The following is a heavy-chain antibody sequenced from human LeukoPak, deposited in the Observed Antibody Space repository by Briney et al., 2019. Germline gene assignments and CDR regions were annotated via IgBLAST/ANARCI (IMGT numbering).Heavy chain of an antibody. J-gene: IGHJ6*03. D-gene: IGHD4-11*01. V-gene: IGHV4-31*03. CDR2: IYYSGST. CDR3: ARDGARPYSIGYMDV. Sequence: SQTLSLTCTVSGGSVSSGGYYWSWIRQHPGKGLEWIGYIYYSGSTYYNPSLKSRVTISVDTSKNQFSLKLSSVTAADTAVYYCARDGARPYSIGYMDVWGKGTTVTVSS. CDR1: GGSVSSGGYY.